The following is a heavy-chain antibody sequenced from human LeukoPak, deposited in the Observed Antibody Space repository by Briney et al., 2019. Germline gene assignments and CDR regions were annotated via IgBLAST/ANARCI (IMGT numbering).Heavy chain of an antibody. J-gene: IGHJ4*02. Sequence: GGSLKLSCAASGFTFSTYAMSWVRQAPWKGLEWVSAISVSAGSTYYADSVKGRFTISRDNSKNTLYLQMNSLRAEDTAVYYCAKGYSGYDWSLVDYWGQGTLVTVSS. CDR3: AKGYSGYDWSLVDY. V-gene: IGHV3-23*01. CDR1: GFTFSTYA. CDR2: ISVSAGST. D-gene: IGHD5-12*01.